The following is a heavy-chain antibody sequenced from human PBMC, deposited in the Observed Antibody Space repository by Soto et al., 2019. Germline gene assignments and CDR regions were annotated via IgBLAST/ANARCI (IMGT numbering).Heavy chain of an antibody. Sequence: PSETLSLTCSGSGASVSSGGYFWTWIRQLPGKGLEWIGYIYSSGPTHYNTSLQSRLSMSLDTSRNQFSLKLTSMTVADTAVYYCAVHRATPGVALFNWLGHWGQGSLVTVSS. CDR2: IYSSGPT. D-gene: IGHD3-10*01. CDR1: GASVSSGGYF. V-gene: IGHV4-31*02. J-gene: IGHJ5*02. CDR3: AVHRATPGVALFNWLGH.